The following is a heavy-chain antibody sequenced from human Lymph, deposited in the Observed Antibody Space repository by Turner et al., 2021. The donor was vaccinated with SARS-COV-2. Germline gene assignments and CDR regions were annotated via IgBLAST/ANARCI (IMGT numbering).Heavy chain of an antibody. Sequence: QVQLVQSGAEAKKPGASVKVSCKAPGYTFTSYDINWVRQDTGQGLEWMGWKKPNSGNTGYEQKFQGRVTMTRNTSISTDYMELSSLRSEDTAVYYCARGRYSGGGMDVWGQGTTVTVSS. CDR1: GYTFTSYD. J-gene: IGHJ6*02. V-gene: IGHV1-8*02. CDR3: ARGRYSGGGMDV. D-gene: IGHD1-26*01. CDR2: KKPNSGNT.